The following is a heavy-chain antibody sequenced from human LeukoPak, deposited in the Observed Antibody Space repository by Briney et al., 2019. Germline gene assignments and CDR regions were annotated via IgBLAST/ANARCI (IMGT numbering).Heavy chain of an antibody. CDR3: ARGCGGDCYPFRDF. D-gene: IGHD2-21*02. CDR2: ISSSSSYM. CDR1: GFTLSSYS. V-gene: IGHV3-21*06. J-gene: IGHJ4*02. Sequence: GGSLRLSCAASGFTLSSYSMSWVRQAPGKGLEWVSSISSSSSYMYYADSVKGRFTISRDNAKNSLYLQMSSLRAEDTAVHYCARGCGGDCYPFRDFWGQGTLVTVSS.